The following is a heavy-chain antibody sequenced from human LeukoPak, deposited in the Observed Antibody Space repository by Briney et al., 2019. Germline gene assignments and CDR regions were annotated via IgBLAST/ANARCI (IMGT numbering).Heavy chain of an antibody. CDR3: ARDGLGYSSSWYYYGMDV. Sequence: PGGSLRLSCAASGFTFSDYAMSRVRQAPGKGLEWVSYISSSGSTIYYADSVRGRFTISRDNAKNSLYLHMNSLRAEDTAVYYCARDGLGYSSSWYYYGMDVWGQGTTVTVSS. D-gene: IGHD6-13*01. J-gene: IGHJ6*02. V-gene: IGHV3-11*04. CDR1: GFTFSDYA. CDR2: ISSSGSTI.